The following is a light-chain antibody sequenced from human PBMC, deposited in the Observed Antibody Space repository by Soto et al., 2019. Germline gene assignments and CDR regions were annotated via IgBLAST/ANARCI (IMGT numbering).Light chain of an antibody. CDR2: EVN. CDR3: SSYAGSDSDYV. V-gene: IGLV2-8*01. J-gene: IGLJ1*01. CDR1: SSDVGGYNY. Sequence: QSALTQPPSASGPPGQSVTISCTGTSSDVGGYNYVSWYQQHPGKAPKLLIYEVNKRPSGVPDRFSGSKSGNKASLTVSGLQAEDEADFYCSSYAGSDSDYVFGTGSKVTV.